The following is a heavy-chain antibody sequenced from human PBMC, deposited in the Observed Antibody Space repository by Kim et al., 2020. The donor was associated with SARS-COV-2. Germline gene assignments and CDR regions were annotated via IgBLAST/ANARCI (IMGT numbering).Heavy chain of an antibody. Sequence: SETLSLTCTVSGGSISSYYWSWIRQPPGKGLEWIGYIYYSGSTNYNPSLKSRVTISVDTSKNQFSLKLSSVTAADTAVYYCARRRGRGSGYGYYYYYMDVGGKGTTVTVSS. V-gene: IGHV4-59*08. CDR2: IYYSGST. CDR3: ARRRGRGSGYGYYYYYMDV. D-gene: IGHD3-22*01. J-gene: IGHJ6*03. CDR1: GGSISSYY.